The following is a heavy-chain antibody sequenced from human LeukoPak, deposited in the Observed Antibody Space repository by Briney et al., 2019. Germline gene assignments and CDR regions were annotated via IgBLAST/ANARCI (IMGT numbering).Heavy chain of an antibody. CDR3: ARSSGSYYNPSDY. J-gene: IGHJ4*02. D-gene: IGHD3-10*01. CDR2: MNANSGDT. CDR1: GYTFANHD. Sequence: ASVKVSCKASGYTFANHDINWVRQATGQGLEWMGWMNANSGDTGYAQKFQGRVTMTRTTSINTAYMELSSLRSEDTAVYYCARSSGSYYNPSDYWGRGTLVTVSS. V-gene: IGHV1-8*01.